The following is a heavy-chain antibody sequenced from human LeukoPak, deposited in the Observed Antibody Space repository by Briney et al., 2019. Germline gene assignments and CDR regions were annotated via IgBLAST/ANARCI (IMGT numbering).Heavy chain of an antibody. V-gene: IGHV3-30*02. CDR3: ARSALNHAFVAEYYFDY. CDR1: GFTFSSYG. D-gene: IGHD2-15*01. CDR2: IRYDGSNK. Sequence: GGSLRLSCAASGFTFSSYGMHWVRQAPGKGLEWVAFIRYDGSNKYYADSVKGRFTISRDNSKNTLYMQMSSLRAEDTAVYYCARSALNHAFVAEYYFDYWGQGTLVTVSS. J-gene: IGHJ4*02.